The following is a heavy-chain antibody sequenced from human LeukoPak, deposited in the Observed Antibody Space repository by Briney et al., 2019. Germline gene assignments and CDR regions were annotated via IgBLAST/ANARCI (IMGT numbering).Heavy chain of an antibody. CDR2: ITGSSSRT. Sequence: GGSLRLSCAASGFTFSSYAMSWVRQAPGKGLEWVSAITGSSSRTYYAHSVKGRFTMSRDNSKNTVYLQMNSLRAEDTAVYYCATASGDYPLYYYGMDAWGQGTTVTVSS. CDR1: GFTFSSYA. D-gene: IGHD4-11*01. J-gene: IGHJ6*02. V-gene: IGHV3-23*01. CDR3: ATASGDYPLYYYGMDA.